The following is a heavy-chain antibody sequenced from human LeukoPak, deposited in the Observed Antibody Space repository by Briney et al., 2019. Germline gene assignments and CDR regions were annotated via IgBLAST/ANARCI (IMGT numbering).Heavy chain of an antibody. CDR1: GYTFTSYG. J-gene: IGHJ5*02. D-gene: IGHD3-10*01. CDR2: ISAYNGNT. V-gene: IGHV1-18*01. Sequence: GASVKVSCKASGYTFTSYGISWVRQAPGQGLEWMGWISAYNGNTNYAQKLQGRVTMTTDTSTSTAYMELRSLRSEDTAVYYCARRKYYYGSGSTMGNWFDPWGQGTLVTVSS. CDR3: ARRKYYYGSGSTMGNWFDP.